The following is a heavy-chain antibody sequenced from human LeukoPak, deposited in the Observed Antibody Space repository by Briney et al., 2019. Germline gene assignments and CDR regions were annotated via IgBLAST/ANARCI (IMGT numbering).Heavy chain of an antibody. CDR3: ARGARPLDGGVVVVAATDAFDI. Sequence: SETLSLTCAVYGXSFSGYYWSWIRQPPGKGREWIGEINHSGSTNYNPSLKSRVTISVDTSKNQFSLKLSSVTAADTAVYYCARGARPLDGGVVVVAATDAFDIWGQGTMVTVSS. D-gene: IGHD2-15*01. CDR2: INHSGST. J-gene: IGHJ3*02. V-gene: IGHV4-34*01. CDR1: GXSFSGYY.